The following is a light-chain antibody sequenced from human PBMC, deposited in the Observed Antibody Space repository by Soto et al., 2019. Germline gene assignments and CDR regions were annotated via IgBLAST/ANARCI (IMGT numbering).Light chain of an antibody. CDR3: QTWGTGTHVV. V-gene: IGLV4-69*02. CDR1: SEYRSYA. CDR2: LNSDGSN. J-gene: IGLJ2*01. Sequence: QSVLTQSPSASASLGASVRLICTLSSEYRSYAIAWHQKQPEKGPRFLMKLNSDGSNTLGDGIPNRFSGSNSGAERYLTISSLQSEDEADYYCQTWGTGTHVVFGGGTKLTVL.